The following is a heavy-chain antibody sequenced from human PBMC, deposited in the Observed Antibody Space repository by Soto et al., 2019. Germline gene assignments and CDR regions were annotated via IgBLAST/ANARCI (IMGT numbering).Heavy chain of an antibody. V-gene: IGHV3-23*01. J-gene: IGHJ4*02. CDR3: ARGSTPHLAYRLNGICCNEY. CDR2: ISSGADST. Sequence: PGGSLRLSCAASGLTFSNYAMSWVRQAPGEGLQWVSAISSGADSTYYADSVRGRFTISRDNPKNTLYLQMNSLRAVDTAIYSCARGSTPHLAYRLNGICCNEYWGKGTLATVSS. D-gene: IGHD2-8*01. CDR1: GLTFSNYA.